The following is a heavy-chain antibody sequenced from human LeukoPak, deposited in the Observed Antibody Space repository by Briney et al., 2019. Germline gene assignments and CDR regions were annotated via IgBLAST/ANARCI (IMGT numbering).Heavy chain of an antibody. CDR1: GFTVSNNY. D-gene: IGHD6-6*01. CDR3: ARVRPHPIIDV. V-gene: IGHV3-53*01. Sequence: PGGSLRLSCAASGFTVSNNYMSWVRQAPGKGLEWVSVIYTGVSTYYADSVKGRFAISRDNSKNTLYIQMNSLRAEDTGVYYCARVRPHPIIDVWGKGTTVTVSS. J-gene: IGHJ6*03. CDR2: IYTGVST.